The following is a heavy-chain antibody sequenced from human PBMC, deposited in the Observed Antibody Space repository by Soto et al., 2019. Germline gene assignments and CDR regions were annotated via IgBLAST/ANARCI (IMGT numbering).Heavy chain of an antibody. CDR3: VGNDEGPDAFDI. V-gene: IGHV4-30-4*01. Sequence: PSETLSLTCTVSGGSISSGDYYWSWIRQPPGKGLEWIGYIYYSGSTYYNPSLKSRVTISVDTSKNQFSLKLSSVTAADTAVYYCVGNDEGPDAFDIWGQGTMVTVSS. J-gene: IGHJ3*02. CDR1: GGSISSGDYY. D-gene: IGHD1-1*01. CDR2: IYYSGST.